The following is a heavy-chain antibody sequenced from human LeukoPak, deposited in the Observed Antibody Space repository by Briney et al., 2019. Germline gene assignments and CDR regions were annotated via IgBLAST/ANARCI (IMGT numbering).Heavy chain of an antibody. CDR1: GGTFSSYA. J-gene: IGHJ4*02. CDR3: ARSISFYYYDSSGYLNY. D-gene: IGHD3-22*01. V-gene: IGHV1-69*04. CDR2: IIPILGIA. Sequence: GSSVKVSCEASGGTFSSYAISWVRQAPGQGLEWMGRIIPILGIANYAQKFQGRVTITADKSTSTAYMELSSLRSEDTAVYYCARSISFYYYDSSGYLNYWGQGTLVTVSS.